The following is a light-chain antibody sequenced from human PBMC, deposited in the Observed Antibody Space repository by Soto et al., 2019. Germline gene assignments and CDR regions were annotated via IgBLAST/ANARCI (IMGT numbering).Light chain of an antibody. Sequence: QSALTQPPSASGSPGQSVTISCTGTSSDVGGYNYVSWYQQHPGKAPKLMISEVSKRPSGVPDRFSGSKSGNTASLTVSGLKAEDEADYYCSSFAGNNNLVFGGWTKLTVL. CDR1: SSDVGGYNY. V-gene: IGLV2-8*01. CDR2: EVS. CDR3: SSFAGNNNLV. J-gene: IGLJ2*01.